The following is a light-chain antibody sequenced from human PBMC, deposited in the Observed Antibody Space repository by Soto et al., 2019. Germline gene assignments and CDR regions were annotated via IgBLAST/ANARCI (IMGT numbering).Light chain of an antibody. CDR2: SAS. V-gene: IGKV1-39*01. CDR1: QSIDIY. Sequence: DIQMTQSPSSLSASVGDRVTITCRASQSIDIYLSWYQQKPGKAPKLLIYSASNLQSGVPSTFSGSASGTDFTLTISNLQPEDFATYYCQQSDSTPYSFRQGTKVDI. J-gene: IGKJ2*01. CDR3: QQSDSTPYS.